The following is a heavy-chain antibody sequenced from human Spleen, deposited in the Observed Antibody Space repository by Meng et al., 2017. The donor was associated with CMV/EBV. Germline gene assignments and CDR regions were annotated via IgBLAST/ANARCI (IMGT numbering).Heavy chain of an antibody. CDR3: ARELRDTYNFDY. V-gene: IGHV1-46*01. D-gene: IGHD3-3*01. Sequence: CKASGYTLTSYYMHWVRQAPGQGLEWMGIINPSGGNAGYAQKFQGRVTMTRDTSTTTVYMELSSLGSDDTAVYYCARELRDTYNFDYWGQGTLVTVSS. CDR1: GYTLTSYY. J-gene: IGHJ4*02. CDR2: INPSGGNA.